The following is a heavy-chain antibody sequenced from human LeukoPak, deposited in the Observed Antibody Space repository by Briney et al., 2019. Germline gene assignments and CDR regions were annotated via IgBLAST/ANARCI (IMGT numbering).Heavy chain of an antibody. CDR2: IYYTGNT. CDR3: ARDSSGWYLFY. CDR1: GVSISSSNSY. J-gene: IGHJ4*02. D-gene: IGHD6-19*01. V-gene: IGHV4-39*07. Sequence: PSETLSLTCTVSGVSISSSNSYWGWIRQPPGKGLEWIGSIYYTGNTYYNPSLKSRVTISVDTSKNQFSLKLSSVTAADTAVYYCARDSSGWYLFYWGQGTLVTVSS.